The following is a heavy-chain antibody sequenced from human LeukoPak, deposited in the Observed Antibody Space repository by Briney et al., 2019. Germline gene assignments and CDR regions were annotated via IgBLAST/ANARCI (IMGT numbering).Heavy chain of an antibody. V-gene: IGHV5-51*01. CDR3: ARHRWGFGELFRYYYYYGMDV. J-gene: IGHJ6*02. CDR2: IYPGDSDT. D-gene: IGHD3-10*01. Sequence: GESLKISCKGSGYSFTSYWIGWVRQMPGKGLEWVGIIYPGDSDTRYSPSFQGQVTISADKSISTAYLQWSSLKASDTAMYYCARHRWGFGELFRYYYYYGMDVWGQGTTVTVSS. CDR1: GYSFTSYW.